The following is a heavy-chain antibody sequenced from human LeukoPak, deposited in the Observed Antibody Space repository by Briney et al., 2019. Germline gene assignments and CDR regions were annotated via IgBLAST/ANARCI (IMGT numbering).Heavy chain of an antibody. V-gene: IGHV4-59*08. CDR2: IYYSGTT. J-gene: IGHJ3*02. D-gene: IGHD2-15*01. CDR3: ARSSDCSGGSCYPNDAFDI. CDR1: GGSISSYY. Sequence: SETLSLTCTVSGGSISSYYRSWIRQPPGKGLEWIGYIYYSGTTNYNPSLKSRVTISVDTSKNQFSLKLSSVTAADTAVYYCARSSDCSGGSCYPNDAFDIWGQGTMVTVSS.